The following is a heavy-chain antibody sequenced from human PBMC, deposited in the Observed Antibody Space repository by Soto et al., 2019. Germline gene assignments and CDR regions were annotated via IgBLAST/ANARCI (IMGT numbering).Heavy chain of an antibody. CDR1: GDSISSGAYS. J-gene: IGHJ5*02. V-gene: IGHV4-30-2*01. D-gene: IGHD4-17*01. Sequence: HLQLQESGSGLVRPSQTLSLTCAVSGDSISSGAYSWSWIRQPPGKGLEWIGYIYARGSTYYNPSLKSRVTTSVDRSKNQFSLNLSSVTAADTAVYFCARTLDYGGSAGSNWFDPWGQGALVTVSS. CDR2: IYARGST. CDR3: ARTLDYGGSAGSNWFDP.